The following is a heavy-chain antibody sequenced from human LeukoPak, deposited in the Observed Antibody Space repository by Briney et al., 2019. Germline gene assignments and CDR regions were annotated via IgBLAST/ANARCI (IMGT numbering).Heavy chain of an antibody. CDR1: GYGFTSYW. V-gene: IGHV5-10-1*01. CDR3: ATSSGYYVDY. Sequence: GESLKISCKGSGYGFTSYWISWVRQMPGKGLEWMGRIDPSDSYTNYSPSFQGHVTISADKSISTAYLQGSSLKASDTAMYYCATSSGYYVDYWGQGTLVTVSS. J-gene: IGHJ4*02. D-gene: IGHD3-22*01. CDR2: IDPSDSYT.